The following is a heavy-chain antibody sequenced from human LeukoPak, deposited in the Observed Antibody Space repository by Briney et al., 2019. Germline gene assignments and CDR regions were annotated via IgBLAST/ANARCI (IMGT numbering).Heavy chain of an antibody. CDR3: ARAQPGGGGGYSNY. CDR1: GYTFTSYG. D-gene: IGHD3-10*01. CDR2: IRAYNGNT. V-gene: IGHV1-18*01. J-gene: IGHJ4*02. Sequence: ASVKVSCKASGYTFTSYGISWVRQAPGQGLEWMGWIRAYNGNTNYEQKLQGRVTMTTDTSTSTTYMELRSLRSDDTAVYYCARAQPGGGGGYSNYWGQGTLVTVSS.